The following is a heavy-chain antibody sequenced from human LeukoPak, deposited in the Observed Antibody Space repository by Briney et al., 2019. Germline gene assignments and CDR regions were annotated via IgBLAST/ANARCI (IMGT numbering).Heavy chain of an antibody. J-gene: IGHJ5*02. CDR3: ASITMVRGVILGWFDP. Sequence: SETLSLTCAVYGGSFSGYYWSWIRQPPGKGLEWTGEINHSGSTNYNPSLKSRVTISVDTSKNQFSLKLSFVTAADTAVYYCASITMVRGVILGWFDPWGQGTLVTVSS. CDR2: INHSGST. V-gene: IGHV4-34*01. CDR1: GGSFSGYY. D-gene: IGHD3-10*01.